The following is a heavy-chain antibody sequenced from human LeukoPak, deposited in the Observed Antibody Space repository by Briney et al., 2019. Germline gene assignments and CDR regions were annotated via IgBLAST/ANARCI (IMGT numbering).Heavy chain of an antibody. Sequence: GGSLRLSCATSGLTFTNAWMSWFRQAPGKGLELVGRIKSKTDGGTSDYAAPVQGRFTISRDDSKNTLYLQMNSLKIEDTAVYYCATDPGEWEPIWGQGTIVTVSS. CDR1: GLTFTNAW. J-gene: IGHJ3*02. CDR3: ATDPGEWEPI. V-gene: IGHV3-15*01. CDR2: IKSKTDGGTS. D-gene: IGHD1-26*01.